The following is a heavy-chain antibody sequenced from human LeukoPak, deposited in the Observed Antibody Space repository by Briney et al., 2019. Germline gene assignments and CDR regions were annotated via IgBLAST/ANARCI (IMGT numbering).Heavy chain of an antibody. D-gene: IGHD3-22*01. Sequence: GGSLRLSCAASGFTFSNAWMSWVRQAPGKGLEWVGRIKSKTDGGTTDYAAPVKGRFTISRDDSKNTLYLQMNSLKTEDTAVYYCTTDDYYDSSGYYSGAFDIRGQGTMVTVSS. J-gene: IGHJ3*02. CDR2: IKSKTDGGTT. CDR3: TTDDYYDSSGYYSGAFDI. V-gene: IGHV3-15*01. CDR1: GFTFSNAW.